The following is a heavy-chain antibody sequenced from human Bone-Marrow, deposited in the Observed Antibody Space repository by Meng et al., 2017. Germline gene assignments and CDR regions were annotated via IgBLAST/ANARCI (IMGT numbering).Heavy chain of an antibody. CDR1: GGSISSSRYY. CDR2: IYYSGCT. V-gene: IGHV4-39*07. J-gene: IGHJ4*02. Sequence: GSLRLSCTVSGGSISSSRYYWGWIRQPPGKGLEWIGSIYYSGCTYYNPSLKSRVTISVDTAKNQFSLKRSSVTAADTAVYYCASRPYGDYYFDYWGQETLVTVSS. D-gene: IGHD4-17*01. CDR3: ASRPYGDYYFDY.